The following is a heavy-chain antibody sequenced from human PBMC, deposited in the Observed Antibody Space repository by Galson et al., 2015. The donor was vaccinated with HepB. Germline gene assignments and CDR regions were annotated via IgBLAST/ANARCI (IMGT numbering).Heavy chain of an antibody. V-gene: IGHV1-69*04. CDR3: AREAWGVVVVAAYFDY. J-gene: IGHJ4*02. CDR2: IIPILGIA. CDR1: GGTFSSYT. D-gene: IGHD2-15*01. Sequence: SVKVSCKASGGTFSSYTISWVRQAPGQGLEWMGRIIPILGIANYAQKFQGRVTITADKSTSTAYMELSSLRSEDTAVYYCAREAWGVVVVAAYFDYWGQGTLVTVSS.